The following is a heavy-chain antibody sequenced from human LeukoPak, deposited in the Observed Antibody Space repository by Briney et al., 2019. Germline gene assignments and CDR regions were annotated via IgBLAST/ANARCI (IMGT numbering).Heavy chain of an antibody. J-gene: IGHJ4*02. CDR1: GFTFSSYW. D-gene: IGHD2-21*01. CDR3: ARSLWPEDY. V-gene: IGHV3-7*01. CDR2: IEKDGSDK. Sequence: PGGSLRLSCAASGFTFSSYWMSWVRQAPGKGLEWAANIEKDGSDKYYVDSVKGRFTISRDNAKDSVYLQMDSLRAEDSAVYYCARSLWPEDYWGQGTLVTVSS.